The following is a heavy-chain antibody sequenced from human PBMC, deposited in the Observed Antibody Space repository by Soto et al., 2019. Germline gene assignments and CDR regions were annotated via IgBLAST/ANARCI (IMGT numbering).Heavy chain of an antibody. V-gene: IGHV3-30-3*01. D-gene: IGHD6-13*01. CDR3: VRDSGAKLSSS. CDR2: ISYDGSNK. Sequence: GGSLRLSCAASGFTFSSYAMHWVRQAPGKGLEWVAVISYDGSNKYYADSVKGRFTISRDNSKNTLYLQMNSLKSQDTAVYYCVRDSGAKLSSSWGQGTLVTVSS. J-gene: IGHJ4*02. CDR1: GFTFSSYA.